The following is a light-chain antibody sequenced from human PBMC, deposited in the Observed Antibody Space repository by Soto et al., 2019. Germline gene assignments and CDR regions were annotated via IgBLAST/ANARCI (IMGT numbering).Light chain of an antibody. V-gene: IGKV1-5*03. CDR3: QHYNSYSEA. CDR2: HES. J-gene: IGKJ1*01. Sequence: DIQMTQSPSTLSGSIGDRVTITCRAIQTISSWLAWYQQKPGKAPKLLIYHESNVKSGVPSRFSGSGTGTEFTLIISSLQPDDFASYYCQHYNSYSEAFGQGNKVELK. CDR1: QTISSW.